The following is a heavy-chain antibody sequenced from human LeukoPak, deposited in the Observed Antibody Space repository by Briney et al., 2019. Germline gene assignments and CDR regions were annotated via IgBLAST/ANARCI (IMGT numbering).Heavy chain of an antibody. D-gene: IGHD3-10*01. V-gene: IGHV4-4*02. CDR3: ARVYYGSGSWGARRNYYGMDV. CDR2: IYHSGST. CDR1: GGSISSSNW. Sequence: SETLSLTCAVSGGSISSSNWWSWVRQPPGKGLEWIGEIYHSGSTNYNPSLKSRVTISVDKSKNQFSLKLSSVTAADTAVYYCARVYYGSGSWGARRNYYGMDVWGKGTTVTVSS. J-gene: IGHJ6*04.